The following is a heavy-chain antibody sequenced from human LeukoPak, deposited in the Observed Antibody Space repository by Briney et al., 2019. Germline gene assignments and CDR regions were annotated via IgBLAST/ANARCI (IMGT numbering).Heavy chain of an antibody. Sequence: SVKVSCKASGGTFSSYAISWVRQAPGQGLEWMGRVIPIFGTANYAQKFQGRVTITADKSTSTAYMELSSLRSEDTAVYYCAREENDSSSNYWGQGSLVTVSS. V-gene: IGHV1-69*06. CDR3: AREENDSSSNY. J-gene: IGHJ4*02. CDR2: VIPIFGTA. D-gene: IGHD6-6*01. CDR1: GGTFSSYA.